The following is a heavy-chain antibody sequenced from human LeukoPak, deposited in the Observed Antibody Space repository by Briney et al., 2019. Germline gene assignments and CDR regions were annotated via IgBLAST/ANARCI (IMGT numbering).Heavy chain of an antibody. Sequence: PGGSLRLSCAASGFTFSDYYMSWIRQAPGKGLEWVSYISDSGTTTYYADSVKGRFTISRDNAKNSLYLQMSSLRAEDTAVYYCAREYAYPHYWGQGILATVSS. CDR3: AREYAYPHY. CDR2: ISDSGTTT. CDR1: GFTFSDYY. J-gene: IGHJ4*02. D-gene: IGHD2-2*02. V-gene: IGHV3-11*01.